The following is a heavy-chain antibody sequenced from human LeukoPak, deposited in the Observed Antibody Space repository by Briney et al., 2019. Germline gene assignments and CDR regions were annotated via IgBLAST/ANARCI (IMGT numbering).Heavy chain of an antibody. CDR3: ARAGSGPTSGYYYFDY. CDR2: IKQDGSEK. V-gene: IGHV3-7*01. CDR1: GFTFSSYW. D-gene: IGHD6-19*01. Sequence: GGSLRLSCAASGFTFSSYWMSWVSQDPGKGLEWVANIKQDGSEKYYVDSVKGRFTISRDNAKNSLYLQMNSLRAEDTAVYYCARAGSGPTSGYYYFDYWGQGTLVTVSS. J-gene: IGHJ4*02.